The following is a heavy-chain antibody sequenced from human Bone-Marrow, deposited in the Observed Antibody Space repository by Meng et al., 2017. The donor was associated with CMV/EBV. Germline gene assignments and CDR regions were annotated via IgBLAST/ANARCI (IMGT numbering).Heavy chain of an antibody. D-gene: IGHD3-10*01. V-gene: IGHV1-2*02. J-gene: IGHJ4*02. CDR1: GYTFTGYY. CDR3: ARGYAFITTVRGVIPYFFY. CDR2: INPNSGGT. Sequence: ASVKVSCKASGYTFTGYYMHWVRQAPGQGLEWMGWINPNSGGTNYAQKFQGRVTMTRDTSISTAYMELSRLRSDDTAVYYCARGYAFITTVRGVIPYFFYWGQGTLVTVSS.